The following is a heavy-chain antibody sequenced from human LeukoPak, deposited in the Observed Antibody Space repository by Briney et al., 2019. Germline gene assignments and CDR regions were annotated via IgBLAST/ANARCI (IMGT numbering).Heavy chain of an antibody. V-gene: IGHV1-2*06. CDR3: ATNSQWLVGNWFDP. D-gene: IGHD6-19*01. CDR1: GYTFTGYY. J-gene: IGHJ5*02. Sequence: GASVKVSCKASGYTFTGYYMHWVRQAPGQGLEWMGRINPNSGGTNYAQKFRGRVTMTRDTSISTAYMELSRLRSDDTAVYYCATNSQWLVGNWFDPWGQGTLVTVSS. CDR2: INPNSGGT.